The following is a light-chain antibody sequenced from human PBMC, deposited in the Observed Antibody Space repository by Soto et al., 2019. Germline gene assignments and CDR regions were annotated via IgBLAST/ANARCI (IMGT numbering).Light chain of an antibody. Sequence: EVVLTQSPGTLSLSPGERATLSCRASQSVSSSYLAWYQQKPGQAPRLLIYGASSRAAGIPDRFSGSGSGTDFTLTISRLEPEDFAVYYCQQFGGSPPSITVGQGTRLEIK. CDR2: GAS. CDR3: QQFGGSPPSIT. CDR1: QSVSSSY. V-gene: IGKV3-20*01. J-gene: IGKJ5*01.